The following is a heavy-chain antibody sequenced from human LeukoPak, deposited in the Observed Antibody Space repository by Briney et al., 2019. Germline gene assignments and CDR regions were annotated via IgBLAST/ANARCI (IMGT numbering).Heavy chain of an antibody. CDR1: GFTISTYG. CDR2: IFGSGDST. V-gene: IGHV3-23*01. J-gene: IGHJ4*02. D-gene: IGHD5-12*01. CDR3: AKDQKPDSGYDIDY. Sequence: GGSLRLSCAASGFTISTYGMNWVRQAPRKGLEWVSVIFGSGDSTYYADSVKGRFTISRDRSKNTLYLEMHSLRADDAAVYYCAKDQKPDSGYDIDYWGQGTLVTVSS.